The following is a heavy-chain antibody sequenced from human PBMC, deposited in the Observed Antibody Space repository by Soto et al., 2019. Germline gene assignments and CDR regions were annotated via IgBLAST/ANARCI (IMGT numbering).Heavy chain of an antibody. J-gene: IGHJ4*02. D-gene: IGHD6-19*01. CDR1: GDSISTYY. Sequence: SETLSLTCTLSGDSISTYYWTWLRQPPGKALEWIGNIYYTGSTTVNPSLKSRVDMSIGTSNSQFSLRLRSLTAADTAVYYCARLRYTTGWTFQFDYWGPGILVTVSS. CDR2: IYYTGST. V-gene: IGHV4-59*08. CDR3: ARLRYTTGWTFQFDY.